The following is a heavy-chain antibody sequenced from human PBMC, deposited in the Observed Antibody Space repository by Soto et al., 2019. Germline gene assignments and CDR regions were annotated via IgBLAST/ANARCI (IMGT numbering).Heavy chain of an antibody. V-gene: IGHV3-23*01. J-gene: IGHJ6*02. CDR2: ISGSGGST. D-gene: IGHD6-6*01. CDR3: AKALEQLVGYYYGMDV. Sequence: GGSLRLSCAASGFTFSSYAMSWVRQAPGKGLEWVSAISGSGGSTYYADSVKGRFTISRDNSKNTLYLQMNSLRAEDTAVYYCAKALEQLVGYYYGMDVWGQGTTVTVSS. CDR1: GFTFSSYA.